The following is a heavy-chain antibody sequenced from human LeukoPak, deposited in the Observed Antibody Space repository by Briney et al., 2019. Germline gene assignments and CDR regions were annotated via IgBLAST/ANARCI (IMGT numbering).Heavy chain of an antibody. J-gene: IGHJ4*02. V-gene: IGHV3-74*01. Sequence: GGSLRLSCAASGFTLSSFWMHWVRQVPGEGLVWVTRISPDGSDSNYADPVKGRFTISRDNSKSTVFLQMDSLRADDTAVYYCARRDGYKLDFWGQGTLITVSS. CDR2: ISPDGSDS. CDR3: ARRDGYKLDF. D-gene: IGHD5-24*01. CDR1: GFTLSSFW.